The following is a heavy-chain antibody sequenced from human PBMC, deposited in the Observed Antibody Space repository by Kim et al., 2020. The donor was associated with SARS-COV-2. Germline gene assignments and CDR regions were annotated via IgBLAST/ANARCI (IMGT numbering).Heavy chain of an antibody. CDR1: GFTFSSYA. V-gene: IGHV3-23*01. Sequence: GGSLRLSCAASGFTFSSYAMSWVRQAPGKGLEWVSAISGSGGSTYYADSVKGRFTISRDNSKNTLYLQMNSLRAEDTAVYYCAKVGIDCSSTSCYRKESWYFDLWGRGTLVTVSS. D-gene: IGHD2-2*01. CDR2: ISGSGGST. CDR3: AKVGIDCSSTSCYRKESWYFDL. J-gene: IGHJ2*01.